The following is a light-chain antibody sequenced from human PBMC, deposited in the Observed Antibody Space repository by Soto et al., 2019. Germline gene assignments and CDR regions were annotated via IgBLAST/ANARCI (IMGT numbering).Light chain of an antibody. CDR1: QSISATY. CDR2: GAS. Sequence: EIVLTQSPGTLSLSPGEGATLSCRASQSISATYLAWYQQKPGQAPRLLIYGASSRATGIPDRFSGSGSGTDFTLTISRLEPDDFGLYSCQQYGHSPYTFGQGTKLEIK. CDR3: QQYGHSPYT. J-gene: IGKJ2*01. V-gene: IGKV3-20*01.